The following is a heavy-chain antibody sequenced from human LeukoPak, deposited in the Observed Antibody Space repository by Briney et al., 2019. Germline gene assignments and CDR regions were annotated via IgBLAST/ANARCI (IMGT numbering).Heavy chain of an antibody. Sequence: QAGGSLRLSCGASGFTFSNYEMNWVRQAPGKGVEWLSYISSSGRTMYYADSVKGRFTISRDNAKNSLYLQMNSLRAEDTAVYYCARDRKAAVTYPDYWGQGTLVTVSS. V-gene: IGHV3-48*03. CDR1: GFTFSNYE. J-gene: IGHJ4*02. D-gene: IGHD4-17*01. CDR2: ISSSGRTM. CDR3: ARDRKAAVTYPDY.